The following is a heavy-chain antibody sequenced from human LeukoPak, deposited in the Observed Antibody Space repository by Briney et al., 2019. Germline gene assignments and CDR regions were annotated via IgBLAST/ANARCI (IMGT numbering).Heavy chain of an antibody. Sequence: PGGSLRLSCAASGFTFSSYGMHWVRQAPGKGLEWVAVISYDGSNKYYADSVKGRFTISRDNSKNTLYLQMNSLRAEDTAVYYCARGRSRYCSSTSCPTGRYFDYWGQGTLVTVSS. CDR1: GFTFSSYG. CDR2: ISYDGSNK. D-gene: IGHD2-2*01. V-gene: IGHV3-30*03. CDR3: ARGRSRYCSSTSCPTGRYFDY. J-gene: IGHJ4*02.